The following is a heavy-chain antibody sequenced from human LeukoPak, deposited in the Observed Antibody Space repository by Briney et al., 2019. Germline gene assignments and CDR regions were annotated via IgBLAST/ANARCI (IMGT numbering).Heavy chain of an antibody. Sequence: GSLRLSCAASGFTFSSYSMNWVRQAPGKGLEWIGSIYYSGSTYYNPSLKSRVTISVDTSKNQFSLKLSSVTAADTAVYYCARLGVYSYGSDYWGQGTLVTVSS. CDR3: ARLGVYSYGSDY. J-gene: IGHJ4*02. V-gene: IGHV4-39*01. CDR1: GFTFSSYSMN. CDR2: IYYSGST. D-gene: IGHD5-18*01.